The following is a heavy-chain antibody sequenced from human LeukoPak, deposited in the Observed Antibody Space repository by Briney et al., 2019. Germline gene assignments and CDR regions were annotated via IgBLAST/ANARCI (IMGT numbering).Heavy chain of an antibody. J-gene: IGHJ4*02. D-gene: IGHD3-10*01. V-gene: IGHV4-39*07. Sequence: SETLSLTCTVSGGSISDTNNYWGWIRQAPGKGLEWIGSVSSGGSTFDNPSHKSRVTMSVCPSKNQFSLRLNSVTAADTAVYYCARAPVLWFGELCSEFDCWGQGTLVTVSS. CDR2: VSSGGST. CDR3: ARAPVLWFGELCSEFDC. CDR1: GGSISDTNNY.